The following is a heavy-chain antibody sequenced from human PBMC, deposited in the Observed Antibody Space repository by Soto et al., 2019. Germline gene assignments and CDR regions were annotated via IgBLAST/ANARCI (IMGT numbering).Heavy chain of an antibody. V-gene: IGHV1-18*01. D-gene: IGHD4-17*01. CDR1: GYTFTSYG. CDR3: ARAFYGDYQDYYYYYMDV. J-gene: IGHJ6*03. CDR2: ISAYNGNT. Sequence: ASVKVSCKASGYTFTSYGISWVRQAPGQGLEWMGWISAYNGNTNYAQKLQGRVTMTTDTSTSTAYMELRSLRSGDTAVYYCARAFYGDYQDYYYYYMDVWGKGTTVTVSS.